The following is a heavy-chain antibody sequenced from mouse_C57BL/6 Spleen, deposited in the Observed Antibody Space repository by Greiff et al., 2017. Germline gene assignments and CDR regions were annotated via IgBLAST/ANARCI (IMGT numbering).Heavy chain of an antibody. Sequence: LQQSGAGLVRPGASVKMSCKASGYTFTSYNMHWVKQTPRQGLEWIGAIYSGNGDTSYNQKFKGKGTLTVDKSYSTAYMQLSNLTSEDSAVYFGARAYDSLAWFAYWGQGTLVTVSA. CDR2: IYSGNGDT. V-gene: IGHV1-12*01. D-gene: IGHD2-12*01. CDR3: ARAYDSLAWFAY. J-gene: IGHJ3*01. CDR1: GYTFTSYN.